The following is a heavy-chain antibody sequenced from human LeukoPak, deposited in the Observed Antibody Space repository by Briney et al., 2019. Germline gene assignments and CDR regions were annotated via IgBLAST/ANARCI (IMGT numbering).Heavy chain of an antibody. CDR2: INCNSGGA. Sequence: ASVKVSCKTPGYTFTDHYLQWVRQAPGQGPEWMGWINCNSGGAHYAQKFQGRVTVTSDTSISTAYMELSSVRSDDTAIYYCAREWDPVAVISRDGFDIWGQGTTVTVSS. D-gene: IGHD6-19*01. CDR1: GYTFTDHY. CDR3: AREWDPVAVISRDGFDI. J-gene: IGHJ3*02. V-gene: IGHV1-2*02.